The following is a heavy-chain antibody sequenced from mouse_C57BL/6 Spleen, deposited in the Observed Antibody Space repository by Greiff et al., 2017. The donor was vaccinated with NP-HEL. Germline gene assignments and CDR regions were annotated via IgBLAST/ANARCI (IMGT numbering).Heavy chain of an antibody. J-gene: IGHJ2*01. Sequence: QVQLKQPGAELVMPGASVKLSCKASGYTFTSYWMHWVKQRPGQGLEWIGEIDPSDSYTNYNQKFKGKSTLTVDKSSSTAYMQLSSLTSEDSAVYYCARHVRVFDYWGQGTTLTVSS. V-gene: IGHV1-69*01. CDR1: GYTFTSYW. D-gene: IGHD3-3*01. CDR2: IDPSDSYT. CDR3: ARHVRVFDY.